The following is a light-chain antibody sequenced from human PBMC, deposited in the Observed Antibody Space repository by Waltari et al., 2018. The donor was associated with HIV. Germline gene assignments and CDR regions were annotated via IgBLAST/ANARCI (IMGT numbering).Light chain of an antibody. CDR2: DHS. V-gene: IGLV6-57*01. CDR1: SRHIASHP. Sequence: NFMLTQPHSVSDSLGKTVTISGTRHSRHIASHPVQWYQRRPGSSPTTVIFDHSQRPSGVSDRFSASIDTSSNSASLTIVGLKTEDEGDFFCHSYDSDNQIFGGGTKLTVL. J-gene: IGLJ2*01. CDR3: HSYDSDNQI.